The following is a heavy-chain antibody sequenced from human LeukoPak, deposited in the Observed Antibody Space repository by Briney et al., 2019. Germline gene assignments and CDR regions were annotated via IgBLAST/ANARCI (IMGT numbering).Heavy chain of an antibody. J-gene: IGHJ4*02. CDR3: ARVGGYSYGYFDY. D-gene: IGHD5-18*01. CDR2: IYTSGST. Sequence: PSETLSLTCTVSGGSISSGSYYWSWIRQPAGKGLEWIGRIYTSGSTNYNPSLKSRVTISVDTSKNQFSPKLSSVTAADTAVYYCARVGGYSYGYFDYWGQGTLVTVSS. CDR1: GGSISSGSYY. V-gene: IGHV4-61*02.